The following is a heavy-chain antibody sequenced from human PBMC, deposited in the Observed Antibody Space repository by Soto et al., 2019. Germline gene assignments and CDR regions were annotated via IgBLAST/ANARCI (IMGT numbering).Heavy chain of an antibody. CDR2: IWYDGSNK. CDR3: ARTLPAAIGDAFDI. J-gene: IGHJ3*02. D-gene: IGHD2-2*01. V-gene: IGHV3-33*01. CDR1: GFTFSSYG. Sequence: SLRLSCAVSGFTFSSYGMHWVRQAPGKGLEWVAVIWYDGSNKYYADSVKGRFTISRDNSKNTLYLQMNSLRAEDTAVYYCARTLPAAIGDAFDIWGQGTMVTVSS.